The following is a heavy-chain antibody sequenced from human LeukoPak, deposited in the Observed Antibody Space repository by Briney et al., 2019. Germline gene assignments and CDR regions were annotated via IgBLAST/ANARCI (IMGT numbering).Heavy chain of an antibody. Sequence: PSETLSLTCTVSGGSISSYYWSWSRQPPGKGLGWSGYIYYIGSTNYNPSLKSRVTISVDTSKNQFSLKLSSVTAADTAVYYCARAPYDILTGYYSFDYWGQGTLVTVSS. J-gene: IGHJ4*02. V-gene: IGHV4-59*01. D-gene: IGHD3-9*01. CDR2: IYYIGST. CDR1: GGSISSYY. CDR3: ARAPYDILTGYYSFDY.